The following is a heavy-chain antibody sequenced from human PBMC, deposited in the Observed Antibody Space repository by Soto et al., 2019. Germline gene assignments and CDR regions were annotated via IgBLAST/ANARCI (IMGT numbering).Heavy chain of an antibody. V-gene: IGHV3-23*01. CDR3: ARDLSLYDSSGYSQYYFDY. J-gene: IGHJ4*02. Sequence: PGGSLRLSXAASGFTFSSYAMSWVRQAPGKGLEWVSAISGSGGSTYYADSVKGRFTISRDNSMNTLYLQMNSLRAEDTAVYYCARDLSLYDSSGYSQYYFDYWGQGTLVTVSS. CDR2: ISGSGGST. CDR1: GFTFSSYA. D-gene: IGHD3-22*01.